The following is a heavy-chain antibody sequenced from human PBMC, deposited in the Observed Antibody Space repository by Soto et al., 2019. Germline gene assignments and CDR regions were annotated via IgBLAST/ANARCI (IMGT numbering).Heavy chain of an antibody. J-gene: IGHJ6*02. CDR3: ARRPHRVTIFGRGPAGMDV. V-gene: IGHV1-69*13. Sequence: SVKVSCKASGGSFSSFAFSWVRQAPGQGLEWMGGIIPMFGSANYAQEFLGRVTFTADDSTSTAYMEISGLRSEDTAVYFCARRPHRVTIFGRGPAGMDVWGQGTTVTVSS. CDR2: IIPMFGSA. CDR1: GGSFSSFA. D-gene: IGHD3-3*01.